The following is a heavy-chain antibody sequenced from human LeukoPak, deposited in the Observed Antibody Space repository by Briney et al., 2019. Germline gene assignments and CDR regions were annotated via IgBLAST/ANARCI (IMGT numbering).Heavy chain of an antibody. CDR2: MNPNSGNT. CDR3: ARDNSVGDNAWWFDP. Sequence: ASVKVSCKASGYTFTSYDINWVRQATRQGLEWMGWMNPNSGNTGYAQKFQGRVTMTRDMSTSTDYMELSSLRSEDTAIYYCARDNSVGDNAWWFDPWGQGTLVTVSS. D-gene: IGHD1-26*01. J-gene: IGHJ5*02. V-gene: IGHV1-8*01. CDR1: GYTFTSYD.